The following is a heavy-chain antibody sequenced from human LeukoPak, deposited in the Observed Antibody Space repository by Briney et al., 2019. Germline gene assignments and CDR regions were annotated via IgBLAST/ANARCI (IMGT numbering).Heavy chain of an antibody. J-gene: IGHJ4*02. CDR3: ARGNSVTPDY. D-gene: IGHD2-21*01. Sequence: PGGSLRLSCAASGFTFSSYLMHWVRQAPGKGLVWVSRINTDGSFTRYADSVKGRFTISRDNAKNTLYLQMNSLRAEDTAVYYCARGNSVTPDYWGQGTLVTVSS. CDR1: GFTFSSYL. V-gene: IGHV3-74*01. CDR2: INTDGSFT.